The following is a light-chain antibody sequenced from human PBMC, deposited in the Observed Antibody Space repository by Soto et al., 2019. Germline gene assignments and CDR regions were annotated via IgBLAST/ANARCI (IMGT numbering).Light chain of an antibody. V-gene: IGLV1-47*01. CDR1: TSNIGSNY. CDR2: RNN. Sequence: SVLTQPPAASGTPGQGVTISCSGSTSNIGSNYVYWYQQLPGTAPKLLIYRNNQRPSWVPDRFSGSKSGTSASLAISGLRSDDEADYFCATWHDSLNGFYVFGTGTKVTVL. CDR3: ATWHDSLNGFYV. J-gene: IGLJ1*01.